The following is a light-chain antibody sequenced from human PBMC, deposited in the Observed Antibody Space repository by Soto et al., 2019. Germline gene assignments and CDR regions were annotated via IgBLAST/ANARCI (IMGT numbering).Light chain of an antibody. Sequence: DIQMTQSPSSLSASVGNRVTITCQASQDIATYLNWYQQKPGKAPNLLIYDASNLETGVPSRFSGGGSGTDFTLTLSSLQPEDFATYYCQQANSFPRLTFGGGTKVDIK. CDR3: QQANSFPRLT. V-gene: IGKV1-33*01. CDR2: DAS. J-gene: IGKJ4*01. CDR1: QDIATY.